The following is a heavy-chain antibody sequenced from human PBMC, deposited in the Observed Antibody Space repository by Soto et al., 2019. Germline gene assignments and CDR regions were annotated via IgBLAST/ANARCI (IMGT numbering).Heavy chain of an antibody. CDR3: ARQDYSSGYDY. CDR2: IYYSGST. J-gene: IGHJ4*02. Sequence: SETLSLTCTVSGGSISSYYWSWIRQPPGKGLEWIGYIYYSGSTNYNPSLKSRVTISVDTSKNQFSLKLSSVTAADTAVYYCARQDYSSGYDYWGKGTLVTVSS. CDR1: GGSISSYY. V-gene: IGHV4-59*08. D-gene: IGHD6-19*01.